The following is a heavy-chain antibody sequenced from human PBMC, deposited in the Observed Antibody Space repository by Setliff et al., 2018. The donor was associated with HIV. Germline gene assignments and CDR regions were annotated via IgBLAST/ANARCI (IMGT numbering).Heavy chain of an antibody. Sequence: PGGSLRLSCAASGFTFSSAWMGWVRQAPAKGLEWVANISPDGSATYYVDSVKGRFTISRDNSKNSLHLQMSSLRPEDTAFYYCAKGLKHRSDSAWFYYDMDVWGPGTTVTVS. CDR1: GFTFSSAW. D-gene: IGHD6-19*01. V-gene: IGHV3-7*03. CDR2: ISPDGSAT. CDR3: AKGLKHRSDSAWFYYDMDV. J-gene: IGHJ6*02.